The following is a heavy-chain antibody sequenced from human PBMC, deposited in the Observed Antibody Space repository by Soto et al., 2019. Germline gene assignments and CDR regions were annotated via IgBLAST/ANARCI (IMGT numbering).Heavy chain of an antibody. CDR2: FYLADGT. CDR1: GFIVNGKKY. D-gene: IGHD2-15*01. J-gene: IGHJ3*02. Sequence: DVQVVESGGGLIQPGGSLRLSCAGSGFIVNGKKYITWVRQAPGKGLDWVSGFYLADGTYYADSVKGRFTVSIDSSKNTVYLQMNNLSPEDTGVYYCATWLLREHAFDIWGLGTMVTVSS. V-gene: IGHV3-53*01. CDR3: ATWLLREHAFDI.